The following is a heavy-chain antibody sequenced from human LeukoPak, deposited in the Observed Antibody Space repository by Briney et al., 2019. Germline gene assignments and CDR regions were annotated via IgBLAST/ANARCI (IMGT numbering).Heavy chain of an antibody. V-gene: IGHV1-8*01. CDR1: GFTFTSYD. CDR3: VRDGEGVAISVNYWFDP. D-gene: IGHD3-10*01. J-gene: IGHJ5*02. Sequence: ASVKVSCTASGFTFTSYDINWVRQASGQGLEWMGWMNPNNGNTGYAQKFQGRVTMTRDTSISTAYMELRGLRSEDTAVYYCVRDGEGVAISVNYWFDPWGQGTLVTVSS. CDR2: MNPNNGNT.